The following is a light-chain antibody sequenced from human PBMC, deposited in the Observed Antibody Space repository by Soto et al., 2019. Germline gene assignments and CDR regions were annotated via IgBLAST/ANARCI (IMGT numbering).Light chain of an antibody. CDR1: QNINNW. J-gene: IGKJ3*01. CDR2: DAS. V-gene: IGKV1-5*01. Sequence: TQMTQSPSTLSASVGDRVTLTCRASQNINNWLAWYQQKPGKAPKVLIYDASSLESGVPSRFSGSGSGTEFPLTISSLQPDDFSTYYCQQYDGNFGPGTKVDIK. CDR3: QQYDGN.